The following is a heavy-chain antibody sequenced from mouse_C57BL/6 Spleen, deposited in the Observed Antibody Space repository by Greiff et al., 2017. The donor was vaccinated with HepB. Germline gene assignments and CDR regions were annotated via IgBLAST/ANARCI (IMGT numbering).Heavy chain of an antibody. J-gene: IGHJ3*01. V-gene: IGHV5-17*01. Sequence: DVHLVESGGGLVKPGGSLKLSCAASGFTFSDYGMHWVRQAPEKGLEWVAYISSGSSTIYYADTVKGRSTISRDNAKNTLFLQMTSLRSEDTAMYYCARGTPFAYWGQGTLVTVSA. CDR3: ARGTPFAY. D-gene: IGHD2-14*01. CDR1: GFTFSDYG. CDR2: ISSGSSTI.